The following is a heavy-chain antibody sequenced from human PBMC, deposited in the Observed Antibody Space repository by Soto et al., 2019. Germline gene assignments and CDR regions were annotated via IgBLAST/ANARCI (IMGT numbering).Heavy chain of an antibody. D-gene: IGHD6-6*01. CDR3: AREGQLGY. J-gene: IGHJ4*02. V-gene: IGHV1-18*01. Sequence: QVQLVQSGAEVKKPGASVKVSCKASGYTFSNYGFSWVRQAPGQGLEWMGWISGYNGNTNYAERLQGRVTMTTDTSTSTADVELRSLRDDDTAVYYCAREGQLGYWGQGAPVTVSS. CDR1: GYTFSNYG. CDR2: ISGYNGNT.